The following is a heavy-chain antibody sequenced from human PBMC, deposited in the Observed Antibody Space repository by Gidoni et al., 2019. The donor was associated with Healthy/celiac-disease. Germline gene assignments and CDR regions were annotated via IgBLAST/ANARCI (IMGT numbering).Heavy chain of an antibody. J-gene: IGHJ4*02. CDR3: ARAYGRGYQLPYY. Sequence: QVQLVESGGGLVKPGGSLTLSCAASGFTFSDYYMSWIRQAPGKGLEWVSYISSSSSYTNYADSVKGRFTISRDNAKNSLYLQMNSLRAEDTAVYYCARAYGRGYQLPYYWGQGTLVTVSS. V-gene: IGHV3-11*06. D-gene: IGHD2-2*01. CDR1: GFTFSDYY. CDR2: ISSSSSYT.